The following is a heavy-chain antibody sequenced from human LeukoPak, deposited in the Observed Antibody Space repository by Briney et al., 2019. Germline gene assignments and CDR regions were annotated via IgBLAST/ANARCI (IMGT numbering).Heavy chain of an antibody. Sequence: PGGSLRLSCAASGFAFSNSWMTWVRQAPGKGLEWVAKINHDGSEKYYVDSMKGRFTISKDNVKNSLYLQVNSLRAEDTAVYYCARDSGHGGIFDYWGQGTLVTVSS. D-gene: IGHD3-16*01. CDR2: INHDGSEK. J-gene: IGHJ4*02. V-gene: IGHV3-7*01. CDR3: ARDSGHGGIFDY. CDR1: GFAFSNSW.